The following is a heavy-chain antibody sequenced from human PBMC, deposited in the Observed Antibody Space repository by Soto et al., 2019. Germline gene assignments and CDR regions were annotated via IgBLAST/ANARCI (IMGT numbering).Heavy chain of an antibody. CDR1: GYSFTSYA. CDR3: TWSCYLGLYGMGV. Sequence: ASVNGSCKGSGYSFTSYAMHRRRQAHEQGPEWMGWINAGNGNTRYSQMFQGRVTITTDTSASTAYMALSSLRSDDTAVYFCTWSCYLGLYGMGVWGQGTSVTVSS. CDR2: INAGNGNT. V-gene: IGHV1-3*01. D-gene: IGHD3-3*01. J-gene: IGHJ6*02.